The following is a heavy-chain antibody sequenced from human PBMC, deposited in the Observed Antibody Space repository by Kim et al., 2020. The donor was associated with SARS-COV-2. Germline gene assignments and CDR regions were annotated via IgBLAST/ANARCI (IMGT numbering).Heavy chain of an antibody. V-gene: IGHV3-11*06. CDR3: AREGYYYDSSGYYYFDY. Sequence: VKGRITISRDNAKNSLYLQMNSLRAEDTAVYYCAREGYYYDSSGYYYFDYWGQGTLVTVSS. J-gene: IGHJ4*02. D-gene: IGHD3-22*01.